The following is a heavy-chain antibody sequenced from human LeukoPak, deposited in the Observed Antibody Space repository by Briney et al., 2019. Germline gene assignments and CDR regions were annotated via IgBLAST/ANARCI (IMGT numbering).Heavy chain of an antibody. D-gene: IGHD3-10*01. CDR3: AKDSTVRGVMWYFDY. J-gene: IGHJ4*02. CDR2: ISGSGGST. Sequence: PGGSLRLSCTASGFTFRMYAMSWVRQAPGKGLEWVSAISGSGGSTYYADSVKGRFTISRDNSKNTLYLQMNSLRAEDTAVYYCAKDSTVRGVMWYFDYWGQGTLVTVSS. V-gene: IGHV3-23*01. CDR1: GFTFRMYA.